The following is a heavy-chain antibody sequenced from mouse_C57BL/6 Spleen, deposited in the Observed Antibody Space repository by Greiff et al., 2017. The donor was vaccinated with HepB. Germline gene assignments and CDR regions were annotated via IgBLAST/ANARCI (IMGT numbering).Heavy chain of an antibody. CDR1: GYTFTDYY. CDR3: AREAQVYSNWFDY. CDR2: INPYNGGT. J-gene: IGHJ2*01. D-gene: IGHD2-5*01. Sequence: EVQLQQSGPVLVKPGASVKMSCKASGYTFTDYYMNWVKQSHGKSLEWIGVINPYNGGTSYNQKFKGKATLTVDKSSSTAYMELNSLTSEDSAVYYCAREAQVYSNWFDYWGQGTTLTVSS. V-gene: IGHV1-19*01.